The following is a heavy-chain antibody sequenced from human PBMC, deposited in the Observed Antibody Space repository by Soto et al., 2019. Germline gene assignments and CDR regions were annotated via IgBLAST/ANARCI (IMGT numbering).Heavy chain of an antibody. D-gene: IGHD4-17*01. CDR2: ITDNGGST. Sequence: EVQLLESGGGLVQAGGSLRLSCAASGFTFSRDGMSWVRQAPGKGLEWVSLITDNGGSTYYADSVKGRFTISRDNTKNTLSLQMNSLRAEDTAVYYCAKERATTTAFDYWGQGALVTVSS. J-gene: IGHJ4*02. CDR3: AKERATTTAFDY. CDR1: GFTFSRDG. V-gene: IGHV3-23*01.